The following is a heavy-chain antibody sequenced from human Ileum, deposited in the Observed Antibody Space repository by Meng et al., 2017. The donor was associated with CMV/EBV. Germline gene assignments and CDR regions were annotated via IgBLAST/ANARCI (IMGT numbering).Heavy chain of an antibody. J-gene: IGHJ5*02. CDR3: GKDVTPGGLDH. V-gene: IGHV3-9*01. D-gene: IGHD4-23*01. CDR1: GLTLKDHA. Sequence: GGSLRLSCAASGLTLKDHAMHWVRQAPGKGLEWVSGISWNSENIGYVDSVKGRFTISRDNAKNSLYLQLNSLRPEDTAFYYCGKDVTPGGLDHLGQGTLVTVSS. CDR2: ISWNSENI.